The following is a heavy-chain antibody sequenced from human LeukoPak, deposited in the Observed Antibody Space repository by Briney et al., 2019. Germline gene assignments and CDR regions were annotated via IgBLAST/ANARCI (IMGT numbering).Heavy chain of an antibody. CDR2: FDPEDGET. Sequence: ASVTVSFKVSGYTLTEFSMHWVRQALRKGLEWIGGFDPEDGETIYAQKFQSRVTMTEDTSTDTAYMELSSLRSEDTAVYYCATWSLGNCNDKDAFDIWGQGTMVTVSS. CDR3: ATWSLGNCNDKDAFDI. CDR1: GYTLTEFS. J-gene: IGHJ3*02. D-gene: IGHD1-1*01. V-gene: IGHV1-24*01.